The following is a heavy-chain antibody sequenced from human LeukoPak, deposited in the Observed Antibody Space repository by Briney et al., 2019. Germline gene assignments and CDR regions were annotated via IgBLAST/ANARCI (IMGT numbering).Heavy chain of an antibody. CDR2: ISYDGSNK. J-gene: IGHJ4*02. CDR1: GFTFSSYG. CDR3: VQRFGEA. V-gene: IGHV3-30*03. Sequence: PGRSLRLSCAASGFTFSSYGMHWVRQAPGKGLEWVAVISYDGSNKYYADSVKGRFTISRDNSKNTLCLQMNSLRAEDTAVYYCVQRFGEAWGQGTLVTVSS. D-gene: IGHD3-10*01.